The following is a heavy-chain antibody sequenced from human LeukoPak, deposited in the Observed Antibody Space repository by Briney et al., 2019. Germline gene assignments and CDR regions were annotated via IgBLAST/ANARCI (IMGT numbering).Heavy chain of an antibody. CDR2: ISSSSSYI. J-gene: IGHJ3*02. Sequence: PGGSLRLSCAASGFTFSSYSMNWVRQAPGKGLEWVSSISSSSSYIYYADSVKGRFTISRDNAKNSLYLQMKSLRAEDTAVYYCAREPTTMIVAGGGDAFDIWGQGTMVTVSS. D-gene: IGHD3-22*01. CDR1: GFTFSSYS. V-gene: IGHV3-21*01. CDR3: AREPTTMIVAGGGDAFDI.